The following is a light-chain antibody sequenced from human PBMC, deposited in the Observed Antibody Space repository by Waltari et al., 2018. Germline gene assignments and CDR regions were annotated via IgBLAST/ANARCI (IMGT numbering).Light chain of an antibody. J-gene: IGKJ3*01. V-gene: IGKV1-5*01. Sequence: DIQMTQSPSTLSASVGDRVTIPCRASPSIGSWLAWYQPKPGKAPKLLLDEATSLESGVPSRFSASGSGTEFTRTISSMQPDDFATYYCQRYISYPITFGPGTKVDI. CDR3: QRYISYPIT. CDR2: EAT. CDR1: PSIGSW.